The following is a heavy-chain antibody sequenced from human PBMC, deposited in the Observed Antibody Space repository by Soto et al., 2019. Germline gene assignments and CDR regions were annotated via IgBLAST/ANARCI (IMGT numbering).Heavy chain of an antibody. J-gene: IGHJ6*02. CDR3: ARPAYYGYYAAYYYGMDF. Sequence: GASVKVSCKASGYTFTSYYMHWVRQAPGQGLEWMGIINPSGGSTSYAQKFQGRVTMTRDTSTSTVYMELSSLRSEDTAVYYCARPAYYGYYAAYYYGMDFWGQGTTVPVSS. V-gene: IGHV1-46*01. D-gene: IGHD3-10*01. CDR1: GYTFTSYY. CDR2: INPSGGST.